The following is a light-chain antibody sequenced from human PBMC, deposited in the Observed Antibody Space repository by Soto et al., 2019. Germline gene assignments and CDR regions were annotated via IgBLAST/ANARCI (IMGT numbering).Light chain of an antibody. CDR2: GVV. V-gene: IGLV2-11*01. Sequence: QSVLTQPRSVSGSPGQSVTISCTGTGNDVGAYNYVSWYQQHPGRPPKLLIYGVVRWPSGVPDRFSGSKSGTSATLDITGLQTGDEADYYCGTRDSSRIGYVFGTGTKVTVL. J-gene: IGLJ1*01. CDR3: GTRDSSRIGYV. CDR1: GNDVGAYNY.